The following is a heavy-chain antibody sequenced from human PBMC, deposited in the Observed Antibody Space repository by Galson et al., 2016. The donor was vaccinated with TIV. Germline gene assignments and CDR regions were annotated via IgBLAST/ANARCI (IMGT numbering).Heavy chain of an antibody. V-gene: IGHV3-33*01. CDR2: ISSDRTNE. D-gene: IGHD5-24*01. CDR1: GFTFRSYG. Sequence: SLRLSCAASGFTFRSYGLHWVRQAPGKGLEWVALISSDRTNEYYADSVKGRFTISRDKSKHTVYLQMNSLRVEDTAMYFCARDREGYATGGYWGQGTPVTVSS. CDR3: ARDREGYATGGY. J-gene: IGHJ4*02.